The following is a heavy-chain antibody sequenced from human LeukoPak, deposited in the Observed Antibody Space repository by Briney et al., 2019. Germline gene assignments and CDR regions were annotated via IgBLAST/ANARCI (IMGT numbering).Heavy chain of an antibody. J-gene: IGHJ4*02. CDR1: GFPFSSYG. D-gene: IGHD6-19*01. CDR3: AKDRLGGWPSGAFDY. V-gene: IGHV3-30*18. CDR2: ISYDGGYT. Sequence: GGSLRLSCAASGFPFSSYGIHWVRQAPGKGPEWVAVISYDGGYTYYADSVKGRFTISRDNSKNTLYLQMNSLRAEDTAVYYCAKDRLGGWPSGAFDYWGQGTLVTVSS.